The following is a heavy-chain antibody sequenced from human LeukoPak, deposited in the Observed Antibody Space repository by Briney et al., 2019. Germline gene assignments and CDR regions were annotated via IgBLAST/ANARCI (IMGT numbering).Heavy chain of an antibody. CDR3: ARGRTTVVTQGALYDY. D-gene: IGHD4-23*01. J-gene: IGHJ4*02. Sequence: ASVKVSCKASGYTFTGYYMHWVRQAPGQGLKWMGWINPNSGGTKHVQEFQGRVTMTRDTSISTVYMELTSLKSDDTAVYYCARGRTTVVTQGALYDYWGQGTLVTVSS. CDR2: INPNSGGT. CDR1: GYTFTGYY. V-gene: IGHV1-2*02.